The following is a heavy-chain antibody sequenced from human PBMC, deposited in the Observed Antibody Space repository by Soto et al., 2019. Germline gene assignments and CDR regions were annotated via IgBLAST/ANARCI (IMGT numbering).Heavy chain of an antibody. D-gene: IGHD3-3*01. V-gene: IGHV1-18*01. CDR2: ISGDNGNT. CDR1: GYTFTSYG. CDR3: ARDRLRFDFWSAYHMMFY. J-gene: IGHJ4*02. Sequence: QVQLVQSGAEVKKPGASVKVSCKTSGYTFTSYGISWVRQAPGQGLEWMGWISGDNGNTNYAQKLQGRVTMTTDTSTSTAYMELRSLRSDDTAVYYCARDRLRFDFWSAYHMMFYWGQGTLVTVSS.